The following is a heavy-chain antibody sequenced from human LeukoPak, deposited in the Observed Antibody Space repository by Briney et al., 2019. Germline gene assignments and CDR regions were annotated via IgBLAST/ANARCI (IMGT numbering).Heavy chain of an antibody. J-gene: IGHJ4*02. CDR1: GFTFSYNG. V-gene: IGHV3-30*02. CDR3: VRERYHGSGAPKYDY. D-gene: IGHD3-10*01. CDR2: IRYDGSNK. Sequence: PGGSLRLSCVASGFTFSYNGMHWVRQAPGKGLEWVAFIRYDGSNKYYADSVKDRFTISRDNSKNTLYLQMNSLRDEDTAVYYCVRERYHGSGAPKYDYWGQGTLVTVSS.